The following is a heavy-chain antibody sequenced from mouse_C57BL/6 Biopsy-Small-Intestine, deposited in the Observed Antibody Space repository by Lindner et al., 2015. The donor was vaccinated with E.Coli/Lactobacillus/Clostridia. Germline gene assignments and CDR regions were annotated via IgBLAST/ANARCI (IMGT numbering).Heavy chain of an antibody. J-gene: IGHJ4*01. CDR3: ARPRFYAMDY. CDR2: ISSDSSTI. Sequence: VQLQESGGGLVKPGGSLKVSCEASGFTFSDYGMHWVRQAPEKGLDWVAYISSDSSTIYYADTVKGRFSISRDNAKNTLFLQMTSLRSEDTAMYYCARPRFYAMDYWGQGTSVTVSS. V-gene: IGHV5-17*01. CDR1: GFTFSDYG.